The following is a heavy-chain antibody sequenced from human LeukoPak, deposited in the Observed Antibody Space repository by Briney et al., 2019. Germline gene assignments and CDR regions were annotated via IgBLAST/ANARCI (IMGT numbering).Heavy chain of an antibody. CDR3: AKGWIQLWFDY. CDR2: ISWNSGSI. V-gene: IGHV3-9*01. CDR1: GSTFDDYA. Sequence: PGGSLRLSCAASGSTFDDYAMHWVRQAPGKGLEWVSGISWNSGSIGYADSVKGRFTISRDNSKNTLYLQMNSLRAEDTAVYYCAKGWIQLWFDYWGQGTLVTVSS. J-gene: IGHJ4*02. D-gene: IGHD5-18*01.